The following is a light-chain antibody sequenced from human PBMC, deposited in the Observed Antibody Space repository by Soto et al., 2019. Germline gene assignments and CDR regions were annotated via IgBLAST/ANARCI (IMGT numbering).Light chain of an antibody. CDR2: DVS. Sequence: ALTQPASVSGSPGQSITISCTGTSSDVGGYNYVSWYQQHPGKAPKLMIFDVSNRPSGVSNRFSGSKSGNTASLTVSGLQAEDEADYYCSSYTSSSTRVFG. CDR1: SSDVGGYNY. J-gene: IGLJ1*01. CDR3: SSYTSSSTRV. V-gene: IGLV2-14*01.